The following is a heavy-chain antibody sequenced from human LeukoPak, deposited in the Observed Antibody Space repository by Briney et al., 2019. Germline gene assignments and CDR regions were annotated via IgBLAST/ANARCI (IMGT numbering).Heavy chain of an antibody. J-gene: IGHJ4*02. CDR3: ARDPPGLTLGSPGDY. V-gene: IGHV1-18*01. CDR1: GYXXXXYG. CDR2: XSANNGDT. D-gene: IGHD3-16*01. Sequence: GASVKVSCKASGYXXXXYGXAWVRQXPXXXXXXXXXXSANNGDTSYSQKLQGRVTMTTDTSTNTAYMELRSLTSDDTAVYYCARDPPGLTLGSPGDYWGQGTLVIVSS.